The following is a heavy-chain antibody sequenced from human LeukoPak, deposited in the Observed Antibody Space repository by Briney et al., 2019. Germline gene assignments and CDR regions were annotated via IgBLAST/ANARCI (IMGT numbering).Heavy chain of an antibody. D-gene: IGHD5-18*01. V-gene: IGHV3-33*08. CDR3: ARDRFRGYSYGSH. J-gene: IGHJ4*02. CDR2: IWYDGSNK. Sequence: GGSLRLSCAASGFTFSSYWMSWVRQAPGKGLEWVAVIWYDGSNKYYADSVKGRFTISRDNSKNTLYLQMNSLRAEDTAVYYCARDRFRGYSYGSHWGQGTLVTVSS. CDR1: GFTFSSYW.